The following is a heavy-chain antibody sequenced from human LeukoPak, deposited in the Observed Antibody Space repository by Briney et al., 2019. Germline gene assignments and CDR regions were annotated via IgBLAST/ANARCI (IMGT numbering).Heavy chain of an antibody. J-gene: IGHJ4*02. V-gene: IGHV4-4*07. D-gene: IGHD6-19*01. CDR3: ASGLYSSGWAAIAY. CDR2: IYTSGST. CDR1: GGSISSYY. Sequence: PSETLSLTCTVSGGSISSYYWSWIRQPAGKGLEWIGRIYTSGSTNYNPSLKSRVTMSVDTSKNQFSLKLSSVTAADTAVYYCASGLYSSGWAAIAYWGQGTLVTVSS.